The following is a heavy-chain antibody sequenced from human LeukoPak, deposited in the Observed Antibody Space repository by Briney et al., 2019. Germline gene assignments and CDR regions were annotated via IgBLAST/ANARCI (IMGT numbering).Heavy chain of an antibody. D-gene: IGHD3-3*01. J-gene: IGHJ6*02. CDR2: IIPILGIA. CDR1: GGTFSSYA. V-gene: IGHV1-69*04. Sequence: EASVKVSCKASGGTFSSYAISWVRQAPGQGLEWMGRIIPILGIANYAQKFQGRVTITADKSTSTAYMELSSLRSEDTAVYYCARIWVRDFGVVAVTHYYGMDVWGQGTTVTVSS. CDR3: ARIWVRDFGVVAVTHYYGMDV.